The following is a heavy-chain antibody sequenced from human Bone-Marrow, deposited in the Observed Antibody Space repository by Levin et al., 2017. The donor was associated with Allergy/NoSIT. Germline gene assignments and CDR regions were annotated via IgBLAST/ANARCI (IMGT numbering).Heavy chain of an antibody. CDR1: GYTFSGYY. CDR2: VNPNSGAT. D-gene: IGHD2-21*02. J-gene: IGHJ4*02. Sequence: PGGSLRLSCKTSGYTFSGYYMHWVRQAPGQGLEWMGWVNPNSGATNYAQKFQGRVTMTRDTSISTAYMELSRLRSDDTAVYYCARRRYCGGDCYSFDYWGQGTLVAVSS. CDR3: ARRRYCGGDCYSFDY. V-gene: IGHV1-2*02.